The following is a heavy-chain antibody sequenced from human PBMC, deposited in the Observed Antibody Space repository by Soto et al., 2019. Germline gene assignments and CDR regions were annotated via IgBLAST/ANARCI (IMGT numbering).Heavy chain of an antibody. Sequence: ASVKVSCKASGYSFTTYGMTWVRQAPGQGLEWMGWISTDKGNTKYAQNFQSRATLTTDTSTSTAYMELRSLRSDGTAVYYCARDRDWNLDYWGQGXLVTVYS. CDR2: ISTDKGNT. CDR1: GYSFTTYG. J-gene: IGHJ4*02. CDR3: ARDRDWNLDY. V-gene: IGHV1-18*01. D-gene: IGHD2-21*02.